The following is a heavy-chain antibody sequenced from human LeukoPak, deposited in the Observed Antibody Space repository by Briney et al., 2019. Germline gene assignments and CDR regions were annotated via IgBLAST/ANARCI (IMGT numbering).Heavy chain of an antibody. CDR2: ISYDGSNK. D-gene: IGHD6-19*01. J-gene: IGHJ4*02. Sequence: GGSLRLSCAASGFTFSSYGMHWVRQAPGKGLEWVAVISYDGSNKYYADSVKGRFTISRDNAKNSLYLQMNSLRAEDTALYYCAKDEYSSGWYHFDYWGQGTLVTVSS. V-gene: IGHV3-30*18. CDR1: GFTFSSYG. CDR3: AKDEYSSGWYHFDY.